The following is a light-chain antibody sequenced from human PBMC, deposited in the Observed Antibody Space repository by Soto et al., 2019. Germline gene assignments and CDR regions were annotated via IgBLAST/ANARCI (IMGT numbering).Light chain of an antibody. CDR1: QSVSSSY. J-gene: IGKJ5*01. Sequence: EIVLTQSPGTLSLSPGERATLSCMASQSVSSSYLAWYQQKPGQAPRLLIYGASSRATGIPDRFSGSGSGTDFTLTISRLEPEDFAVYYCQQYGGSPTFGQGTRLEIK. CDR2: GAS. V-gene: IGKV3-20*01. CDR3: QQYGGSPT.